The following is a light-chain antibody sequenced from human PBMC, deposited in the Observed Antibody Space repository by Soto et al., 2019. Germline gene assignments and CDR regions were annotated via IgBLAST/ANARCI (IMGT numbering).Light chain of an antibody. CDR1: SSNIGRNF. V-gene: IGLV1-51*01. CDR2: DDN. Sequence: QSVLTQPPSVSAAPGQKVTISCSGSSSNIGRNFVSWYQHLPGTASKLLIFDDNRRPSGIPDRFSGSKSGTSATLGITGLQTGDEADYYCGTWDLSLSEVVFGGGTKLTVL. CDR3: GTWDLSLSEVV. J-gene: IGLJ2*01.